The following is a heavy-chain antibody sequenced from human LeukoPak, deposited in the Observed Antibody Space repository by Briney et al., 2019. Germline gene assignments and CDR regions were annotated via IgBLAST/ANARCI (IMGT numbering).Heavy chain of an antibody. Sequence: GGSLRLSCAASGFTFSSYNMNWVRQAPGKGLEWVSYISDSSTTVYYADSVKGRFTISRDNAKNSLYLQMNSLRAEDTAVYYCARDRGGAYDFWSGYYTGYFDYWGQGTLVPVSS. CDR1: GFTFSSYN. J-gene: IGHJ4*02. CDR2: ISDSSTTV. D-gene: IGHD3-3*01. CDR3: ARDRGGAYDFWSGYYTGYFDY. V-gene: IGHV3-48*01.